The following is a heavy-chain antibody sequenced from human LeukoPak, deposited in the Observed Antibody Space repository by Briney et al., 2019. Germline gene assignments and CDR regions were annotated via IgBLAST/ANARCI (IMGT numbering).Heavy chain of an antibody. D-gene: IGHD1-26*01. CDR1: GFTFSSYA. CDR2: ISYDGSNK. CDR3: ARSREHTDFDY. V-gene: IGHV3-30-3*01. Sequence: PGGSLRLSCAASGFTFSSYAMHWVRQAPGKGLEWVAVISYDGSNKYDADSVKGRFTISRDNSKNTLYLQMNMLRAEATAVYYCARSREHTDFDYWGPGTLVTVSS. J-gene: IGHJ4*02.